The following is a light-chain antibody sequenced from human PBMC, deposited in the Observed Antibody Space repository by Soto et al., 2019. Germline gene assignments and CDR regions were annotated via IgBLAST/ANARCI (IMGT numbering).Light chain of an antibody. V-gene: IGKV3-20*01. CDR3: QQYGSSPWT. J-gene: IGKJ1*01. CDR1: QSVSSNY. Sequence: EIVLTQSPATLSLSPGARATLSCRASQSVSSNYLAWYQQKPGQAPRLLIYGASSRATGIPDRFSGSGSGTDCTLTIIRLEPEDFAVYYCQQYGSSPWTFGQGTKVDIK. CDR2: GAS.